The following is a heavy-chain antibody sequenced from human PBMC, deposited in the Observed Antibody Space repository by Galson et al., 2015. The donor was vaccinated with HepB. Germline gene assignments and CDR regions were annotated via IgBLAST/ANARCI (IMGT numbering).Heavy chain of an antibody. CDR3: ARGHGVLISYHFDY. CDR1: GFTFDDHA. Sequence: SLRLSCAASGFTFDDHAMHWVRQAPGKGLEWVSGITWNSGTVDYADSVKGRFTISRDNAKKSLYLQMNSLRREDTALYYCARGHGVLISYHFDYWGQGTLVTASS. J-gene: IGHJ4*02. CDR2: ITWNSGTV. D-gene: IGHD3-3*01. V-gene: IGHV3-9*01.